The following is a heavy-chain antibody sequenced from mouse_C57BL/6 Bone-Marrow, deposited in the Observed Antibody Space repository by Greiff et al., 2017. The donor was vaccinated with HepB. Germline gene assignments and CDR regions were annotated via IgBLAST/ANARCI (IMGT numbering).Heavy chain of an antibody. V-gene: IGHV5-6*01. J-gene: IGHJ1*03. Sequence: EVMLVESGGDLVKPGGSLKLSCAASGFTFSSYGMSWVRQTPDKRLEWVATISSGGSYTYYPDSVKGRFTISRDNAKNTLYLQMSSLKSEDTAMYYCARPITTVVAPWYFDVWGTGTTVTVSS. CDR1: GFTFSSYG. CDR3: ARPITTVVAPWYFDV. D-gene: IGHD1-1*01. CDR2: ISSGGSYT.